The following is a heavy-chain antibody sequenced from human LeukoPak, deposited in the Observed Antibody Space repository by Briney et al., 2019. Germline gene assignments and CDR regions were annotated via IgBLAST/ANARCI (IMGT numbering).Heavy chain of an antibody. J-gene: IGHJ4*02. Sequence: PGRSLRLSCAASGFTFSSYAMHWVRQAPGKGLEWVAVISYDGSNKYYADSVKGRFTISRDNSKNTLYLQMNSLRAEDTAVYYCARGDDPYDSSGYSFDYWGQGTLVTVSS. CDR3: ARGDDPYDSSGYSFDY. CDR2: ISYDGSNK. V-gene: IGHV3-30-3*01. CDR1: GFTFSSYA. D-gene: IGHD3-22*01.